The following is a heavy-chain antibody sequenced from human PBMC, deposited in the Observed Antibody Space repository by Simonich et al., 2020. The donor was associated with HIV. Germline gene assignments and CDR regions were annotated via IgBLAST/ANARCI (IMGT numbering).Heavy chain of an antibody. V-gene: IGHV5-51*01. Sequence: LQLQESGPGLVKPSETLSLTCAVYGGSISSSNWWSWVRQMPGKGLEWMGIIYPGDSDTRYSPAFQAQVTISADKSNNPAYLQWSSLKASDTAMYYCAKHSGSPEWFDPWGQGTLVTVSS. CDR1: GGSISSSNW. J-gene: IGHJ5*02. CDR2: IYPGDSDT. CDR3: AKHSGSPEWFDP. D-gene: IGHD1-26*01.